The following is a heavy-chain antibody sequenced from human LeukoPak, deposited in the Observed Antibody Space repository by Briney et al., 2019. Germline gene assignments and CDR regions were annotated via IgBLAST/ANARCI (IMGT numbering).Heavy chain of an antibody. CDR3: ARHTDIAPLSSLKY. D-gene: IGHD6-13*01. Sequence: SETLSLTSTVPGGSSSSYYWRWIRQTPGKALDLTGDIYYSGSTNYNPSLKSRVTISVDTSKNQFSLKLSSVTAADTAVYYCARHTDIAPLSSLKYWGQGTLVTVSS. CDR2: IYYSGST. CDR1: GGSSSSYY. V-gene: IGHV4-59*08. J-gene: IGHJ4*02.